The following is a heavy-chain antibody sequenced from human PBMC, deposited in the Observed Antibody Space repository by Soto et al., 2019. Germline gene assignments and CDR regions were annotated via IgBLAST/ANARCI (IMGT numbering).Heavy chain of an antibody. D-gene: IGHD3-10*01. J-gene: IGHJ3*02. CDR1: GGSVTTYY. CDR3: VTGSGSSTSDAFDI. CDR2: TSHSGST. V-gene: IGHV4-59*02. Sequence: QVQLQGSSPGLVKPSETLSLTCTVFGGSVTTYYWTWIRQPPGKGLEWIGVTSHSGSTNYNPSLKSRVTMLVGTSNNQFSLKLNSVTAADTAVYYCVTGSGSSTSDAFDIWDRGTMVTVSS.